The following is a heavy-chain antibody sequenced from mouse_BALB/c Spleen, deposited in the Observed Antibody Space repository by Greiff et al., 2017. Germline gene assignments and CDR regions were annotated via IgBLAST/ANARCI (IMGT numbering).Heavy chain of an antibody. CDR3: ARGIYYDYVGKSFAY. D-gene: IGHD2-4*01. CDR1: GYTFTSYW. J-gene: IGHJ3*01. CDR2: IAPGSGST. V-gene: IGHV1S41*01. Sequence: DLVKPGASVKLSCKASGYTFTSYWINWIKQRPGQGLEWIGRIAPGSGSTYYNEMFKGKATLTVDTSSSTAYIQLSSLSSEDSAVYFCARGIYYDYVGKSFAYWGQGTLVTVSA.